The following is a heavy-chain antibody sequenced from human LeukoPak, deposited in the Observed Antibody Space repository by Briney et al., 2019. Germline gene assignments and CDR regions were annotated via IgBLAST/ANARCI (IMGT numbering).Heavy chain of an antibody. J-gene: IGHJ4*02. CDR1: GGSFSGYY. Sequence: SETLSLTCAVYGGSFSGYYWSWIRQPPGKGLEWIGEINHSGSTNYNPSLKSRVTISVDTSKNQFSLKLSSVTAADTAVYYCARLPYYYDSSGYYYFSFDYWGQGTLVTVSS. CDR2: INHSGST. CDR3: ARLPYYYDSSGYYYFSFDY. D-gene: IGHD3-22*01. V-gene: IGHV4-34*01.